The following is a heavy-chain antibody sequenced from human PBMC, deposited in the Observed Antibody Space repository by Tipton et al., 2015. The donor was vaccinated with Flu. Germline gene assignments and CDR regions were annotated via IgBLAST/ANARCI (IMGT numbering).Heavy chain of an antibody. CDR3: ARSTYHYGSGSSDY. CDR1: DYSISSGYY. D-gene: IGHD3-10*01. J-gene: IGHJ4*02. V-gene: IGHV4-38-2*01. CDR2: ISHSGRN. Sequence: TLSLTCAVSDYSISSGYYWGWIRQPPGKGLEWIGCISHSGRNYYNPSPKSRIALSVDTAKNQFSQRLSSVTAADTAVYYCARSTYHYGSGSSDYWGQGTLVTVSS.